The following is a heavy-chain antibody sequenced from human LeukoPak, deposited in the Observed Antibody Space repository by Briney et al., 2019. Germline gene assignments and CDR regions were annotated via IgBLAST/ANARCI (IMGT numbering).Heavy chain of an antibody. D-gene: IGHD2-2*01. V-gene: IGHV4-31*03. J-gene: IGHJ4*02. Sequence: SETLSLTCTVSGGSISSGGYYWSWIRQHPGKGLEWIGYIYYSGSTYYNPPLKSRVTISVDTSKNQFSLKLSSVTAADTAVYYCARLRVVPAAMRFDYWGQGTLVTVSS. CDR2: IYYSGST. CDR1: GGSISSGGYY. CDR3: ARLRVVPAAMRFDY.